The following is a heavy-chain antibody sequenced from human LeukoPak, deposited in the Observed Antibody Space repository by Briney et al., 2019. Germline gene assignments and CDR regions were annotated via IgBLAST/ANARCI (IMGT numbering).Heavy chain of an antibody. CDR3: ARLRIAVAGLYYGMDV. D-gene: IGHD6-19*01. V-gene: IGHV5-51*01. Sequence: GESLKTSCKGSGYSFTSYWIGWVRQMPGKGLEWMGIIYPGDSDTRYSPSFQGQVTISADKSISTAYLQWSSLKASDTAMYYCARLRIAVAGLYYGMDVWGQGTTVTVSS. J-gene: IGHJ6*02. CDR1: GYSFTSYW. CDR2: IYPGDSDT.